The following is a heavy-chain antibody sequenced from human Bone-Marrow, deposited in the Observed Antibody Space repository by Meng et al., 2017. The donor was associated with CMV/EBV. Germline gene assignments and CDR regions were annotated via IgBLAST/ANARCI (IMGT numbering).Heavy chain of an antibody. CDR1: GWSFSGYY. Sequence: SETLSLTCAVYGWSFSGYYWSGIRQPPGRGLEWIGEINHSVSTNYNPSLKSRVTMSVDTAKNQFSLGLTSVTAADTAMYYCARDNHYGGIPHYYYYGMDVWGQGTTVTVSS. J-gene: IGHJ6*02. CDR3: ARDNHYGGIPHYYYYGMDV. CDR2: INHSVST. D-gene: IGHD4-23*01. V-gene: IGHV4-34*01.